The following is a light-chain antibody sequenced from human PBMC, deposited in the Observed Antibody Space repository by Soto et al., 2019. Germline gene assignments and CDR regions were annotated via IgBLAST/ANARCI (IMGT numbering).Light chain of an antibody. Sequence: DIKMTHSPSTLSASVGDGVTITCRPSQSISSGLAWYQKKPGKAPKLLIYKASSLESGVPSRFSGSESGTEFTLTIKSLQPDDFASYYCQQYNSYPYTFGQGTKLEIK. J-gene: IGKJ2*01. CDR3: QQYNSYPYT. CDR1: QSISSG. CDR2: KAS. V-gene: IGKV1-5*03.